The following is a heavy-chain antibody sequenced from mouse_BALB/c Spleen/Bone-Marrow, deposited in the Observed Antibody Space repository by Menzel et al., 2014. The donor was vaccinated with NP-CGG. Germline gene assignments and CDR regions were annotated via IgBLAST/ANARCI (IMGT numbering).Heavy chain of an antibody. CDR3: ASYRYGWYFDV. D-gene: IGHD2-14*01. V-gene: IGHV14-3*02. CDR2: IDPANGNT. J-gene: IGHJ1*01. Sequence: VQLQQSGAELVKPGASVKLSCTASGFNIKDTYMHWVKQRPEQGLEWIGRIDPANGNTKYDPKFQGKATITADTSPNTAYLQLSSLTFEDTAVYYCASYRYGWYFDVWGAGTTVTVSS. CDR1: GFNIKDTY.